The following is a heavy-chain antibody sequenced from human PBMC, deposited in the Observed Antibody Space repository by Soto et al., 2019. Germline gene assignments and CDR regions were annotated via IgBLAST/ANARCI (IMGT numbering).Heavy chain of an antibody. CDR3: ARVNTTLVDHFDC. CDR1: GFSVSATS. Sequence: PGGSVRLSCVVSGFSVSATSIFWVRQATGKGLEWVSLMHRGGTTDNADSVKGRFTTSRDKSKNTLYLHMNGLRVGDTAVYYCARVNTTLVDHFDCWGQGTLVTDSS. V-gene: IGHV3-53*01. J-gene: IGHJ4*02. D-gene: IGHD5-18*01. CDR2: MHRGGTT.